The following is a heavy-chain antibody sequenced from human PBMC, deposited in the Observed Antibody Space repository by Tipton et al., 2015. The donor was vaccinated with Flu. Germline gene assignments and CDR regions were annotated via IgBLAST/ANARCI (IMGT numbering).Heavy chain of an antibody. CDR2: ISHDGTNK. Sequence: SLRLSCAASEFTFSSYGMHWVRQAPGKGLEWVAVISHDGTNKFYADSVKGRFTVSRDNSRNTLYLQMNSLRAEDSAVYYCAKDQSSGFLDALHIWGQGTMVTVSS. J-gene: IGHJ3*02. V-gene: IGHV3-30*18. CDR1: EFTFSSYG. CDR3: AKDQSSGFLDALHI. D-gene: IGHD6-19*01.